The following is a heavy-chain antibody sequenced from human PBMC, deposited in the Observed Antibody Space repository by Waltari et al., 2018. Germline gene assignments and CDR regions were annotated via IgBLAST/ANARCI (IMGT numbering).Heavy chain of an antibody. CDR2: MNPIGDNT. D-gene: IGHD6-6*01. V-gene: IGHV1-8*01. CDR1: GYTFTSYD. Sequence: QVQLVQSGAEVKKPGASVKVSCKASGYTFTSYDINWVRQATGQGLEWMGWMNPIGDNTGYAQQFQGRVTMTMNTSRSTDYMELSRLRSEDTAVYYCAGPSSISARRGIGYWGQGTLVTVSS. CDR3: AGPSSISARRGIGY. J-gene: IGHJ4*02.